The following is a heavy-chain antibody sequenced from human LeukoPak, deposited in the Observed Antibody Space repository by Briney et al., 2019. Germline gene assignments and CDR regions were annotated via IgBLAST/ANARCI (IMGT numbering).Heavy chain of an antibody. Sequence: AGGSLRLSCAASGFTVSSNHMSWVRQAPGKGLEWVSVIYNGEATQYTDSVKGRFTISRDYSKNTLYLQMNSLTVEDTAVYYCAKEEDRWEWFDPWGQGTLVTVSS. CDR1: GFTVSSNH. D-gene: IGHD1-26*01. J-gene: IGHJ5*02. V-gene: IGHV3-66*01. CDR2: IYNGEAT. CDR3: AKEEDRWEWFDP.